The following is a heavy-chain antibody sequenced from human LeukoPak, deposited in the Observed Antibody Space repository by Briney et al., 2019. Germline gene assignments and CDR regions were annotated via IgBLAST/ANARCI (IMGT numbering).Heavy chain of an antibody. J-gene: IGHJ4*02. CDR3: ARVPTGQGSGWRQYCDY. CDR2: ISYDGSNK. V-gene: IGHV3-30*04. Sequence: GGSLRLSCAASGFTFSSYAMHWVRQAPGKGLEWVAFISYDGSNKYYADSVKGRFTISRDNSKNTLYLQMNSLRPEDTAVYYCARVPTGQGSGWRQYCDYWGQGPLVTVSS. CDR1: GFTFSSYA. D-gene: IGHD6-19*01.